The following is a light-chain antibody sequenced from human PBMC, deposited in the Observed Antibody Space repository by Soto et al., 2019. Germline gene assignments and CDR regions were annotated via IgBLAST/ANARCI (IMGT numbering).Light chain of an antibody. CDR3: QTWGTGIQV. CDR2: LNSDGSH. V-gene: IGLV4-69*01. Sequence: QLVLTQSPSASASLGASVTLTCTLSSGHSSYAIAWHQQQPEKGPRYLMKLNSDGSHSKGDGIPDRFPGSSSGAERYLTISSLQSEDEADYYCQTWGTGIQVFGTGTKLTVL. J-gene: IGLJ1*01. CDR1: SGHSSYA.